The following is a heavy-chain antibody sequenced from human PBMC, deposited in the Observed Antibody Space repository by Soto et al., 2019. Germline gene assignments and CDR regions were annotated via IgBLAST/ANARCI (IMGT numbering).Heavy chain of an antibody. J-gene: IGHJ2*01. D-gene: IGHD1-26*01. V-gene: IGHV3-23*01. CDR2: ISGSGGST. CDR1: GFTFSSYA. Sequence: LSLTCAASGFTFSSYAMSWVRQAPGKGLEWVSAISGSGGSTYYADSVKGRFTISRDNSKNTLYLQMNSLRAEDTAVYYCAKAARVGATPYFDLWGRGTLVTVSS. CDR3: AKAARVGATPYFDL.